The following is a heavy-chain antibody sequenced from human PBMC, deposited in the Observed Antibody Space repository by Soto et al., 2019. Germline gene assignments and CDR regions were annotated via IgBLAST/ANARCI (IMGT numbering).Heavy chain of an antibody. V-gene: IGHV1-18*01. D-gene: IGHD3-10*01. CDR2: ISGYNGNT. Sequence: QVQLVQSGAEVKKSGASVKVSCKTSGYPFTSYGISWVRQAPGQGLEWMGWISGYNGNTNYAQKIQGRVTMTTDTSTRTAYMELRSLRSDDTAVYYCARDYPRFGEFPFDYWGQGTLVTVSS. CDR3: ARDYPRFGEFPFDY. CDR1: GYPFTSYG. J-gene: IGHJ4*02.